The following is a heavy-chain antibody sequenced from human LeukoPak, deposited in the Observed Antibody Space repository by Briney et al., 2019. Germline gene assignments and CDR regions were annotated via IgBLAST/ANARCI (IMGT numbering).Heavy chain of an antibody. CDR2: IYYSGST. CDR3: ARGKVGATGSFDY. V-gene: IGHV4-59*01. D-gene: IGHD1-26*01. J-gene: IGHJ4*02. CDR1: GGSISSYY. Sequence: SETLSLTCTVSGGSISSYYWSWIRQPPGKGLEWIGYIYYSGSTNYNPSLKSRVTISVDTSKNQFSLKLSSVTAADTAVYYCARGKVGATGSFDYWGQGTLVTVSS.